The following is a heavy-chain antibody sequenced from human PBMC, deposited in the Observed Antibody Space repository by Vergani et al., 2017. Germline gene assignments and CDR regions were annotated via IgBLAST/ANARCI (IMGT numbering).Heavy chain of an antibody. Sequence: QVPLVQSGAEVKKPGASVKVSCKASGYTFTSYYMHWVRQAPGQGLEWMGIINPSGGSTSYAQKFQGRVTMTRDTSTSTVYMELSSLRSEDPAVYYCAREIHYDDSGGYYQVGEPTYYYYYYGMDVWGQGTTVTVSS. V-gene: IGHV1-46*01. J-gene: IGHJ6*02. CDR1: GYTFTSYY. D-gene: IGHD3-22*01. CDR3: AREIHYDDSGGYYQVGEPTYYYYYYGMDV. CDR2: INPSGGST.